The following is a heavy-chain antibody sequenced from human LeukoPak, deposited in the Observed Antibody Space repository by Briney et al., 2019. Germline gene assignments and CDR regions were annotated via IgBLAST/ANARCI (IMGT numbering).Heavy chain of an antibody. CDR2: IYHSGST. J-gene: IGHJ4*02. D-gene: IGHD5-12*01. V-gene: IGHV4-59*01. Sequence: SETLSLTCTVSGGSISTYYWSWIRQPPGKGLEWIGYIYHSGSTKYNPSLKSRVTISVDTSQNQFSLKLSSVTAADTAVYYCARDGYSGSDALWGQGALVTVSS. CDR3: ARDGYSGSDAL. CDR1: GGSISTYY.